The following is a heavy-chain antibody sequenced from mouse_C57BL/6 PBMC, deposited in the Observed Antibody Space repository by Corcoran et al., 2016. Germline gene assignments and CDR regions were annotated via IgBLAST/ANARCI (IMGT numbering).Heavy chain of an antibody. Sequence: EVQLQQSRRELVKPGALVKIPCKASGYTFTDYKMDWVKQSHGKRLEWIGDINPNNGGTIYNQKFKGKATLTVDKSSSTAYMELRSLTSEDTAVYYCARRGLLRLGFAYWGQGTLVTVSA. CDR1: GYTFTDYK. D-gene: IGHD1-1*01. V-gene: IGHV1-18*01. CDR3: ARRGLLRLGFAY. J-gene: IGHJ3*01. CDR2: INPNNGGT.